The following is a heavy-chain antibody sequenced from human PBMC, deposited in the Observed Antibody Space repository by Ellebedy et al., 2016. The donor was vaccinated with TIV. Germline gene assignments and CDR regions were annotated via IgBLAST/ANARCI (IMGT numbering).Heavy chain of an antibody. CDR1: GFTVSSNY. CDR2: IYSGGST. J-gene: IGHJ4*02. CDR3: ARDGSGYYTNYYFDF. V-gene: IGHV3-53*01. Sequence: PGGSLRLSCAASGFTVSSNYMSWVRQAPGKGLEWVSVIYSGGSTYYADSVKGRFTISRDNSKNTLYLQMNSLRAEETAVYYCARDGSGYYTNYYFDFWGQGSLVTVSS. D-gene: IGHD3-22*01.